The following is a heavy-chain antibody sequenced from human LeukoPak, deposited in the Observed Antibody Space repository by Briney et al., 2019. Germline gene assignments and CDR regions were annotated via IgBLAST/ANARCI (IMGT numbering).Heavy chain of an antibody. V-gene: IGHV3-64*01. J-gene: IGHJ4*02. CDR2: ISSNGGST. Sequence: GGSLRLSCAASGFTFSSYTTHWVREGPGKGLEYGSAISSNGGSTYYANSVKGSFTISRDNSKNTLYLQMGSLRAEDMAVYYCARVSRFGEYYFDYWGQGTLVTVSS. CDR3: ARVSRFGEYYFDY. CDR1: GFTFSSYT. D-gene: IGHD3-10*01.